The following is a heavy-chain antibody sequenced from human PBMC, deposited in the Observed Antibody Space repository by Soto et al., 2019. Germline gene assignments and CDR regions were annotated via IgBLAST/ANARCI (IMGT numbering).Heavy chain of an antibody. D-gene: IGHD5-18*01. V-gene: IGHV1-69*13. CDR2: IIPIFGTA. Sequence: GASVKVSCKASGGTFSSYAISWVRQAPGQGLEWMGGIIPIFGTANYAQKYQGRDTITADESTSTAYMELSSLKSEDTAVYYCGSGRGYSYGFSYWGQGTLVTVSS. J-gene: IGHJ4*02. CDR1: GGTFSSYA. CDR3: GSGRGYSYGFSY.